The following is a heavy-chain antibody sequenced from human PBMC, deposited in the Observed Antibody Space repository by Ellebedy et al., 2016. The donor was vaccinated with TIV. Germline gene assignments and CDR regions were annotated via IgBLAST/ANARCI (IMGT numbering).Heavy chain of an antibody. V-gene: IGHV3-23*01. CDR2: ISGSGGKT. D-gene: IGHD1-26*01. CDR1: GFTLGSYA. Sequence: GESLKISCAASGFTLGSYAMSWVRQAPGKGLEWVSGISGSGGKTWYADSVKGRFTITRDNSKNTLYLQMNSLRAEDTAIYYCANLGSDEDYWGQGTLVTVAS. CDR3: ANLGSDEDY. J-gene: IGHJ4*02.